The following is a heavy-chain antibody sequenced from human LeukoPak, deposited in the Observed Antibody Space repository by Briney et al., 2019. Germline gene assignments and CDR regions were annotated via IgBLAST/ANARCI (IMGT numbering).Heavy chain of an antibody. CDR3: ARGPKSRVGYCSSTSCPALFDY. CDR1: GGSFSGYY. CDR2: INHSGST. Sequence: PSETLSLTCAVYGGSFSGYYWSWIRQPPGKGLEWIGEINHSGSTNYNPSLRSRVTISVDTSKNQFSLKLSSVTAADTAVYYCARGPKSRVGYCSSTSCPALFDYWGQGTLVTVSS. V-gene: IGHV4-34*01. J-gene: IGHJ4*02. D-gene: IGHD2-2*01.